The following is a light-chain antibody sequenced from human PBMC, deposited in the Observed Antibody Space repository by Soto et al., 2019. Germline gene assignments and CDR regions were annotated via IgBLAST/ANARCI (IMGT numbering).Light chain of an antibody. Sequence: QSVLTQPASVSGSPGQSITISCTGTSSDVGSYNLVSWYQQHPGKAPKLMIYEGSKRPSGVSNRFSGSKSGNTASLTISGLQPEDEADYYCCSYAGSSTPFGGGTKVTVL. CDR3: CSYAGSSTP. V-gene: IGLV2-23*01. CDR2: EGS. CDR1: SSDVGSYNL. J-gene: IGLJ3*02.